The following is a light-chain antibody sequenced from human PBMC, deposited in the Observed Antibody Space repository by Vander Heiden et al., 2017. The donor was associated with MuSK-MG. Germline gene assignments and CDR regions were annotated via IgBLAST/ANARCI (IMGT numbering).Light chain of an antibody. J-gene: IGKJ1*01. CDR3: HQDSSSQT. CDR1: QSVSSSY. Sequence: EIVLTQSPGTLSLSPGERATLSCRASQSVSSSYLAWYHQKPGQASRLLIYGASSRATGIPDRFSGSGSGTDFTLTISRLEPEDFAVYYWHQDSSSQTFGQGTKVEIK. CDR2: GAS. V-gene: IGKV3-20*01.